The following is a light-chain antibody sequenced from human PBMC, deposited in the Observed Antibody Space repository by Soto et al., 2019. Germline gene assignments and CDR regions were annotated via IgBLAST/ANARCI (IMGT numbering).Light chain of an antibody. J-gene: IGKJ2*01. CDR2: GAS. Sequence: EIVLTQSPGTLSLSPGERATLSCRASQSVSSSYLAWYQHTPGQAPRLLIYGASSRATGIPDRFSGSGSGTYFTLTISRLETEDFAVYYCQQYGSPPHTFGQGTKLEIK. CDR3: QQYGSPPHT. CDR1: QSVSSSY. V-gene: IGKV3-20*01.